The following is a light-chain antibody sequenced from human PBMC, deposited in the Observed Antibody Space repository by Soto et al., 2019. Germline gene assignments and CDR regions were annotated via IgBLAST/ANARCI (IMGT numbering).Light chain of an antibody. CDR3: QQSYSTPPS. Sequence: DIQMTQSPSSLSASVGDRVTITCRASQSISSYLNWYQQKPGKAPKLLIYAACTLQSVVPSRFSGRGSGTDFTLTISSLQPEDFATYYCQQSYSTPPSFGQGTKLEIK. CDR1: QSISSY. V-gene: IGKV1-39*01. CDR2: AAC. J-gene: IGKJ2*01.